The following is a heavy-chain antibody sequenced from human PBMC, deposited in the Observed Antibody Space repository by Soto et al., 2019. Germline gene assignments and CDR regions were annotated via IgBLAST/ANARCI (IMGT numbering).Heavy chain of an antibody. CDR2: IWFDGSNK. V-gene: IGHV3-33*01. J-gene: IGHJ4*02. CDR3: ARGQLPAATTYFDF. D-gene: IGHD2-15*01. CDR1: GFTLSSYA. Sequence: GGSLRLSCAASGFTLSSYAIHWVRQAPGKGLEWVAIIWFDGSNKYYADSVKGRFSISRDNSKNTLFLQMDSLRAEDTAVYYCARGQLPAATTYFDFWGQGTLVTVSS.